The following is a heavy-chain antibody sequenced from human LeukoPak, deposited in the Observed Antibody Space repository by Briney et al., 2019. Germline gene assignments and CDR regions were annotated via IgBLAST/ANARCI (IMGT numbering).Heavy chain of an antibody. CDR3: ARITTVTTSRWFDP. Sequence: ASVKVSCKASGYTFTSYYMHWVRQAPGQGLEWMGIINPSGGSTSYAQKLQGRVTMTTDTSTSTAYMELRSLRSDDTAVYYCARITTVTTSRWFDPWGQGTLVTVSS. D-gene: IGHD4-17*01. V-gene: IGHV1-46*01. J-gene: IGHJ5*02. CDR2: INPSGGST. CDR1: GYTFTSYY.